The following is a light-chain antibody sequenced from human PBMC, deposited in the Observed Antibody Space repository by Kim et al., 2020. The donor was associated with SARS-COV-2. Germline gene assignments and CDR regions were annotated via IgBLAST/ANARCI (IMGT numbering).Light chain of an antibody. CDR3: QKYNGAPWT. J-gene: IGKJ1*01. V-gene: IGKV1-27*01. CDR1: QGFNND. CDR2: AAS. Sequence: AAGGDSVPITCRARQGFNNDLAVYQQKPGKVPKVRIYAASALQSGVPSRFSGSGSGTDFTLTISSLQPEDVGTYYCQKYNGAPWTFGQGTKVDIK.